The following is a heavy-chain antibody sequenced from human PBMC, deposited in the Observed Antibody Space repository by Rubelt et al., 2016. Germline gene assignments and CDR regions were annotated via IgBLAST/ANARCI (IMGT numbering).Heavy chain of an antibody. V-gene: IGHV3-23*01. CDR1: GFTFSSYA. Sequence: GFTFSSYAMSWVRQAPGKGLEWVSAISGSGGSTYYADSVKGRFTISRDNSKNTLYLQMNSLRAEDTAVYYCASQGAYYDILTGYYTYGMDVWGQGTTVTVSS. CDR3: ASQGAYYDILTGYYTYGMDV. CDR2: ISGSGGST. D-gene: IGHD3-9*01. J-gene: IGHJ6*02.